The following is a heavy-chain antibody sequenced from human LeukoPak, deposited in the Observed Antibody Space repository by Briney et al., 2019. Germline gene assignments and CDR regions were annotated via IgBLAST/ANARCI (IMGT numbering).Heavy chain of an antibody. Sequence: SETLSLTCTVSGGSISNYYWSWIRQPPGKGLEWVGYIYYTGSTNYNPSLTSRVNISVDTSKNQFSLILTSVTAADTAVYYCARWGSIAVARFDYWGQGTLVTVSS. CDR3: ARWGSIAVARFDY. CDR2: IYYTGST. J-gene: IGHJ4*02. V-gene: IGHV4-59*01. D-gene: IGHD6-6*01. CDR1: GGSISNYY.